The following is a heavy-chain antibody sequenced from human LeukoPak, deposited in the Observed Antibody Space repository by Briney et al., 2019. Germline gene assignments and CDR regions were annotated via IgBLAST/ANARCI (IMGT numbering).Heavy chain of an antibody. Sequence: PSETLSLTCTVSGGSISSYYWSWIRQPPGKGLEWLGYIYYSGSTNYNPSLKSRVTISVDTSKNQFSLKLSSVTAADTAVYYCAREGYSYGYYYYYGMDVWGQGTTVTVSS. CDR1: GGSISSYY. D-gene: IGHD5-18*01. J-gene: IGHJ6*02. CDR2: IYYSGST. CDR3: AREGYSYGYYYYYGMDV. V-gene: IGHV4-59*01.